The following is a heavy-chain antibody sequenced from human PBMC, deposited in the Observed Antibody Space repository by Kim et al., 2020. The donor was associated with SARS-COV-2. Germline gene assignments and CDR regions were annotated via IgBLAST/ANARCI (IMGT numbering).Heavy chain of an antibody. CDR2: ISGSGGST. CDR3: AKDQAAAGPLYYYGMDV. V-gene: IGHV3-23*01. CDR1: GFTFSSYA. D-gene: IGHD6-13*01. J-gene: IGHJ6*02. Sequence: GGSLRLSCAASGFTFSSYAMSWVRQAPGKGLEWVSAISGSGGSTYYADSVKGRFTISRDNSKNTLYLQMNSLRAEDTAVYYCAKDQAAAGPLYYYGMDVWGRRTTLTVSS.